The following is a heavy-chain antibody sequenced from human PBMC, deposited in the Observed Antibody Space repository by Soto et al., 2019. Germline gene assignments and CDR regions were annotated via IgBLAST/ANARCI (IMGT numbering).Heavy chain of an antibody. J-gene: IGHJ1*01. CDR1: GGTFSSYA. D-gene: IGHD3-22*01. CDR2: IIPIFGTA. Sequence: QVQLVQSGAEVKKPGSSVKVSCKASGGTFSSYAISWVRQAPGQGLEWMGGIIPIFGTANYAQKFQGRVTITADESTSTAYMELSSLRSEDTAVYYCARGRYYYDSSGYPRGEYFQHWGQGTLVTVSS. V-gene: IGHV1-69*12. CDR3: ARGRYYYDSSGYPRGEYFQH.